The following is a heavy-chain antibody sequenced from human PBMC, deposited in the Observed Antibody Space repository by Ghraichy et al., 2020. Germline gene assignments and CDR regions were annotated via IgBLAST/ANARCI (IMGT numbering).Heavy chain of an antibody. V-gene: IGHV4-39*01. CDR3: ARRTRKTGDEFDI. CDR2: IYYSGTT. J-gene: IGHJ3*02. D-gene: IGHD7-27*01. CDR1: GGSISSSSYY. Sequence: SETLSLTCTVSGGSISSSSYYWGWIRQPPGKGLEWIGSIYYSGTTYYSPSLKSRVTISVDTSKNQFSLKLSSVTAADTAVYYCARRTRKTGDEFDIWGQGTMVTVSS.